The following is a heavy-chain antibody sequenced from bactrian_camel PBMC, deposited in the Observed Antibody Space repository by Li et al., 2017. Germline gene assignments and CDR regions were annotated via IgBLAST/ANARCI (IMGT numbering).Heavy chain of an antibody. CDR2: IRTDGRSRT. D-gene: IGHD5*01. CDR1: GFTFSTHG. CDR3: TGPLPGTDS. Sequence: VQLVESGGGLVQPGGSLRLSCVASGFTFSTHGLAWVRQTPGKGLQWVAGIRTDGRSRTYLADSVKGRVTISRDNSKAIVWLQMNSLKPEDTDLYYCTGPLPGTDSWGQGTQVTVS. J-gene: IGHJ4*01. V-gene: IGHV3S40*01.